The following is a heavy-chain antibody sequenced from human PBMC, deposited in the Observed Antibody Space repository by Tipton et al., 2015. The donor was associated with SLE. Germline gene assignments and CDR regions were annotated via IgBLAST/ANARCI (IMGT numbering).Heavy chain of an antibody. CDR3: ARSRRGTYWWEAFDI. CDR1: GGSISSSSYY. Sequence: TLSLTCTVSGGSISSSSYYWGWIRQPPGKGLEWIGSIYYSGSTNYNPSLKSRVTMSVDTSKNQFSLKLSSVTVADTAVYYCARSRRGTYWWEAFDIWGQGTMVTVSS. D-gene: IGHD1-26*01. CDR2: IYYSGST. J-gene: IGHJ3*02. V-gene: IGHV4-39*07.